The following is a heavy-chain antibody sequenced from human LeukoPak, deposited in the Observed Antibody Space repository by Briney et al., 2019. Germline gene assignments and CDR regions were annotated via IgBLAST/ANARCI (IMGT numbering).Heavy chain of an antibody. V-gene: IGHV1-2*02. CDR2: MNPNSGAT. J-gene: IGHJ5*02. CDR1: GYTFTGYY. Sequence: ASVEVSCKASGYTFTGYYIHWVRQAPGQGPEWMGWMNPNSGATKYAQKFQGRVTMTRDTSISTAYMELSRLRSDDTAVYYCAREGDVVADVNWFDPWGQGTLVTVSS. CDR3: AREGDVVADVNWFDP. D-gene: IGHD2-2*01.